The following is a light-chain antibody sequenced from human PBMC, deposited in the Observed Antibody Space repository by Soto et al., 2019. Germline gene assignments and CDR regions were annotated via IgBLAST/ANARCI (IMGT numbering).Light chain of an antibody. V-gene: IGLV2-14*01. J-gene: IGLJ1*01. Sequence: QSALTQPASVSWSPGQSITISCTGTSSDVGGYNYVSWYQQHPGKAPKLMIYAVSNRPSGVSIRFSGSKSGNTASLTISGLQAEDDADYYCSSCTSTSTKVFGTGTKLTVL. CDR3: SSCTSTSTKV. CDR2: AVS. CDR1: SSDVGGYNY.